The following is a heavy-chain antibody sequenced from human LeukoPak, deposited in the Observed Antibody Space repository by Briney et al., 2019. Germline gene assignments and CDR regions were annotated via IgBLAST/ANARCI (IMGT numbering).Heavy chain of an antibody. CDR2: IKPDGSEK. Sequence: GGSLRLSCAGSGFNFRDHWMSWLRQAPGKGPEWVAHIKPDGSEKYYVDSVKGRFIISGDDARNSLSLRMNSLRAEDTAVYYCAGSFGDVKNFWGQGTLVTVSS. D-gene: IGHD3-10*01. CDR3: AGSFGDVKNF. V-gene: IGHV3-7*01. J-gene: IGHJ4*01. CDR1: GFNFRDHW.